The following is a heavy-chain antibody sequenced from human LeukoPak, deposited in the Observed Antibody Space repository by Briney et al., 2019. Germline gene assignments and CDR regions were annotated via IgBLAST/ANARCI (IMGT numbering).Heavy chain of an antibody. V-gene: IGHV1-46*04. CDR2: INPSSGIT. Sequence: ASVKVSCKTSAYTFTSYYMYWVRQATGQGLDWMGIINPSSGITNSAQKLQGRVTITRDTSTSTVYMELSSLRSDDTAVYYCARGGSGLEYWGQGTLVTVSS. CDR1: AYTFTSYY. CDR3: ARGGSGLEY. D-gene: IGHD3-3*01. J-gene: IGHJ4*02.